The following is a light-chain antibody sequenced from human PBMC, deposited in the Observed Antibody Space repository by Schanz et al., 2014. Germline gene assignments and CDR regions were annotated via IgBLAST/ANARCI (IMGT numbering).Light chain of an antibody. J-gene: IGLJ3*02. CDR1: SSDLGSYNL. V-gene: IGLV2-14*02. CDR3: SSFTSSSTRV. CDR2: EGT. Sequence: QSALTQPASVSGSPGQSITISCTGTSSDLGSYNLVSWYQQHPGKAPKLMIYEGTKRPSGISNRFSGSKSGNTASLTISGLQAEDEADYYCSSFTSSSTRVFGGGTKLTVL.